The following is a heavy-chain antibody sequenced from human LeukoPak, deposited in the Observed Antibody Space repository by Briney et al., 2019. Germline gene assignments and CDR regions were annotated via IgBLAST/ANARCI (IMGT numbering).Heavy chain of an antibody. V-gene: IGHV3-30*02. CDR1: GFTFSSYG. CDR3: AKEDYYDSSGYYFDY. CDR2: IRYGGSNK. D-gene: IGHD3-22*01. Sequence: PGGSLRLSCAASGFTFSSYGMHWVRQAPGKGLEWVAFIRYGGSNKYYADSVKGRFTVSRDNSKNTLYLQMNSLRAEDTAVYYCAKEDYYDSSGYYFDYWGQGTLVTVSS. J-gene: IGHJ4*02.